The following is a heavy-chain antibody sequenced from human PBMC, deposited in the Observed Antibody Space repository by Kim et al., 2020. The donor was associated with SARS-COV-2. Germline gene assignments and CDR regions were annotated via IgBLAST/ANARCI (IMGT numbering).Heavy chain of an antibody. Sequence: ASVKVSCKASEYTFTAYNLHWVRQAPGQGPEWMGRIIPNSGVTIYAQKFRGRVTMTRDTSITTVYMELSRLTSDDTDVYYCARGTNYYFDLWGQGTLVTVSS. J-gene: IGHJ4*02. CDR2: IIPNSGVT. V-gene: IGHV1-2*05. CDR3: ARGTNYYFDL. CDR1: EYTFTAYN.